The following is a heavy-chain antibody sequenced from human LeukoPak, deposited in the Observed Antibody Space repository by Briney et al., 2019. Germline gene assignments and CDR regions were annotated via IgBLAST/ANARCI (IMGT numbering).Heavy chain of an antibody. CDR3: TRAKVPPRPTWFGS. D-gene: IGHD3-10*01. CDR2: INAGGEDP. CDR1: RDMLNIDH. Sequence: GASVKVSCKASRDMLNIDHIHWVRQAPGEGLEWMGVINAGGEDPKFAQNFQGRVDLTWDTSTNTIYMELARLRSEDTAVYYCTRAKVPPRPTWFGSWGQGTLVTVSS. J-gene: IGHJ5*01. V-gene: IGHV1-46*02.